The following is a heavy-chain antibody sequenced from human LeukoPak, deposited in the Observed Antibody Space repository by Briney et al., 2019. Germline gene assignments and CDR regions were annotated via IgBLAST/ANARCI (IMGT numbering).Heavy chain of an antibody. CDR2: FVPEDDEI. J-gene: IGHJ4*02. CDR3: ATETGNFYFYS. Sequence: ASVKVSCKVSGYTLTELSMHWVRQAPGKGLEWMGGFVPEDDEIIYAQRFQGRVTMTEDASTDTAYMELRSLRSEDTAVYYCATETGNFYFYSWGQGTLVTVSS. D-gene: IGHD1-7*01. V-gene: IGHV1-24*01. CDR1: GYTLTELS.